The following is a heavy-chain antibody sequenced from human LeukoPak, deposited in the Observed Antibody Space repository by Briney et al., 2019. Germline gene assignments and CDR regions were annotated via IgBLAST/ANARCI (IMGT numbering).Heavy chain of an antibody. J-gene: IGHJ4*02. CDR2: INHSGST. Sequence: SETLSLTCAVYGGSFGGYYWSWIRQPPGKGLEWIGEINHSGSTNYNPSLKSRVTISVDTSKNQFSLKLSSVTAADTAVYYCAREAAAGTFYFDYWGQGTLVTVSS. CDR3: AREAAAGTFYFDY. D-gene: IGHD6-13*01. CDR1: GGSFGGYY. V-gene: IGHV4-34*01.